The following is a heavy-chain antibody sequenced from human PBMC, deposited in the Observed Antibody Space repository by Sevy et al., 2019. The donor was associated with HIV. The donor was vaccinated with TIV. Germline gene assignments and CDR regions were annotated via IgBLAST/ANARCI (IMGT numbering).Heavy chain of an antibody. J-gene: IGHJ6*02. Sequence: GGSLRLSCAASGFTFSSYGMHWVRQAPGKGLEWVAVIWYDGSNKYYADSVKGRFTISRDNSKNTLYLQMNSLGAEDTAVYYGARGEYYDFWSGYYTGLAYYYGMDVWGQGTTVTVSS. CDR3: ARGEYYDFWSGYYTGLAYYYGMDV. CDR2: IWYDGSNK. V-gene: IGHV3-33*01. CDR1: GFTFSSYG. D-gene: IGHD3-3*01.